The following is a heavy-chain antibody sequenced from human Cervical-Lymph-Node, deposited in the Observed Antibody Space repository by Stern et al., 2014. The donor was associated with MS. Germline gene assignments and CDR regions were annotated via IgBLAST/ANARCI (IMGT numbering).Heavy chain of an antibody. D-gene: IGHD3-22*01. CDR3: GREVALTAGLLGF. J-gene: IGHJ4*02. Sequence: EVQLVESGAEVKKPGESLKIACKGYGYSFSSYWIAWVRQMPGKGLEWLGMIFPSDSDTRYSPSFEGQVTISADKPTSTAYLHWRSLKASDTARYYCGREVALTAGLLGFWGQGTQVIVS. CDR1: GYSFSSYW. CDR2: IFPSDSDT. V-gene: IGHV5-51*01.